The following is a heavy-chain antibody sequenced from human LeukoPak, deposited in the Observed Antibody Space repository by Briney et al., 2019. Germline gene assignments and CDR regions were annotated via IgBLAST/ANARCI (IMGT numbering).Heavy chain of an antibody. D-gene: IGHD3-22*01. Sequence: GGSLRLSCAASGFTFSSYEMNWVRQAPGKGLEWVSGINWNGDSTDYADSVKGRFTISRDNAKNSLYLQMNSLRAEDTALYYCARDLRVVITGSFDSWGQGTLVTVSS. CDR3: ARDLRVVITGSFDS. J-gene: IGHJ4*02. V-gene: IGHV3-20*04. CDR2: INWNGDST. CDR1: GFTFSSYE.